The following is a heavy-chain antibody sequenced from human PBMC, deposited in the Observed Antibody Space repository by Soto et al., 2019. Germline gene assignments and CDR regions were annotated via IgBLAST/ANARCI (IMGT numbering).Heavy chain of an antibody. Sequence: SETLSLTCTVSGGSISSGGYYWSWIRQHPGKGLEWIGYIYYSGSTYYNPSLKSRVTISVDTSKNQFSLKLSSVTAADTAVYYCARVDVRYSGFEYCGQGTLVTVSS. CDR3: ARVDVRYSGFEY. J-gene: IGHJ4*02. V-gene: IGHV4-31*03. CDR1: GGSISSGGYY. CDR2: IYYSGST. D-gene: IGHD2-15*01.